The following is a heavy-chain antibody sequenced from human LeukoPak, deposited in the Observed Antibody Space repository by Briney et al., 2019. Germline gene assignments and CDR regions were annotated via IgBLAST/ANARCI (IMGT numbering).Heavy chain of an antibody. Sequence: SETLSLTCTVSGGSISSYYWSWIRQPPGKGLEWIGYIYHSGSTYYNPSLKSRVTISVDRSKNQFSLKLSSVTAADTAVYYCARALDSSGWSAAPDSWGQGTLVTVSS. CDR3: ARALDSSGWSAAPDS. CDR1: GGSISSYY. D-gene: IGHD6-19*01. CDR2: IYHSGST. V-gene: IGHV4-59*12. J-gene: IGHJ5*01.